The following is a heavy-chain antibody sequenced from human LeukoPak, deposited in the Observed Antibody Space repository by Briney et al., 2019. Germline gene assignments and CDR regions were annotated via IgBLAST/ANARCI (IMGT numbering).Heavy chain of an antibody. Sequence: GGSLRLSCAASGFTFSSYGMHWVRQAPGKGLEWVSVIWYDGTNIYYADSVKGRFTISRDNSKNTLYLQMNSLRAEDTAVYYCARDDDYGDSYWYFDLWGRGTLVTVSS. CDR2: IWYDGTNI. J-gene: IGHJ2*01. D-gene: IGHD4-17*01. CDR3: ARDDDYGDSYWYFDL. CDR1: GFTFSSYG. V-gene: IGHV3-33*01.